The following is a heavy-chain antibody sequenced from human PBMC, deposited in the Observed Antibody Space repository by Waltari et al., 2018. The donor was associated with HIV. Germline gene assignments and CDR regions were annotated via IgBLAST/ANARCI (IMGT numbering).Heavy chain of an antibody. CDR3: TADRGAGWNGYNP. D-gene: IGHD1-1*01. CDR2: IRSKTGGEVT. V-gene: IGHV3-15*05. J-gene: IGHJ5*02. CDR1: GFTFSSAW. Sequence: EVQLVESGGDLVKPGGSLRLSCVGSGFTFSSAWVGWIRQAPGKGVWGLGRIRSKTGGEVTQYGAPVKGRCTISRDDSRQTVYLQMNSRKVEGTGVYFCTADRGAGWNGYNPGGQGTRVTVSS.